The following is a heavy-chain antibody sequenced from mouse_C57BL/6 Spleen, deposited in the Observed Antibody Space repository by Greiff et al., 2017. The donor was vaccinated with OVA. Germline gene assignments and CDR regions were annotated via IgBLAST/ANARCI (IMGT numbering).Heavy chain of an antibody. D-gene: IGHD2-2*01. CDR3: ARVSDYGYDGGCAY. Sequence: QVQLQQPGAELVRPGSSVKLSCKASGYTFTSYWMDWVKQRPGQGLEWIGNIYPSDSETHYNQKFKDKATLTVDKSSSTAYMQLSSLTSEDSAVYYCARVSDYGYDGGCAYWGQGTLVTVSA. V-gene: IGHV1-61*01. CDR1: GYTFTSYW. CDR2: IYPSDSET. J-gene: IGHJ3*01.